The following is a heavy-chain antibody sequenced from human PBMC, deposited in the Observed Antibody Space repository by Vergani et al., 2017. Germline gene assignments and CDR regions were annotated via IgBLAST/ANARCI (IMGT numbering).Heavy chain of an antibody. CDR2: INPNSGGT. Sequence: QVQLVQSGAEVKKPGASVKVSCKASGYTFTGYYMHWVRQAPGQGLEWMGWINPNSGGTNYAQKFQGRVTMTRDTSISTAYMELSRLRSDDTAVYYCARDGSGSPFPGILGWFDPWGQGTLVTVSS. V-gene: IGHV1-2*02. J-gene: IGHJ5*02. CDR1: GYTFTGYY. CDR3: ARDGSGSPFPGILGWFDP. D-gene: IGHD5-12*01.